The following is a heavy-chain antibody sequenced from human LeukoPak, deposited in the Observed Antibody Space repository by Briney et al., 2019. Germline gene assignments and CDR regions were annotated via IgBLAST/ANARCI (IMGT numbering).Heavy chain of an antibody. CDR3: ARESGITGTTYWCDS. CDR2: TYYRSKWYN. Sequence: SQTLSLTCAISGDSVSSNSAAWNWIRQSPSRGLEWLGRTYYRSKWYNDYAVSVKSRITINPDTSNKQFSLQLNSATPEDTAVYYWARESGITGTTYWCDSWGQGTLVTVSS. J-gene: IGHJ5*01. CDR1: GDSVSSNSAA. V-gene: IGHV6-1*01. D-gene: IGHD1-7*01.